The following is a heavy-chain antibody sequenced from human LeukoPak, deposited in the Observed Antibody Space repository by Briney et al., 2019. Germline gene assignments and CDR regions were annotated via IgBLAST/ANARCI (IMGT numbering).Heavy chain of an antibody. D-gene: IGHD1-7*01. V-gene: IGHV3-23*01. J-gene: IGHJ5*01. CDR3: AKDSELAPAIRERDNRLDS. Sequence: PGGSLRLSCAASGFNFSAFAMHWVRQAPGKGPEWVSGIMTNGTIRDYADAAKGRFTISRDNSKNLVYLQMNSLRVEDTAVYFCAKDSELAPAIRERDNRLDSWGQGALVTVSS. CDR1: GFNFSAFA. CDR2: IMTNGTIR.